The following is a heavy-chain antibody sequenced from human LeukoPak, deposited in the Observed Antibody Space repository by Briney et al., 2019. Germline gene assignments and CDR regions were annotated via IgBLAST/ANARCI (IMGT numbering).Heavy chain of an antibody. D-gene: IGHD4-17*01. V-gene: IGHV4-59*01. CDR2: IYHSGST. CDR1: DGSISSYY. CDR3: ANRRSGARYFDY. Sequence: PSETLSLTCTVSDGSISSYYWSWMRQPPGKGLEWIGYIYHSGSTNYNPSLKSRVTISIDTSKNQFSLNLSSVTAADTAVYYCANRRSGARYFDYWGQGTLVTVSS. J-gene: IGHJ4*02.